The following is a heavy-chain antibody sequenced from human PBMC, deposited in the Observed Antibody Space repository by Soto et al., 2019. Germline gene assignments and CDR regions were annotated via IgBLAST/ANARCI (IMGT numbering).Heavy chain of an antibody. Sequence: QLHLVQSGAVVKKPGASVTVSCSASGYPVTAYYMHWVRQAPGRGLEWMGGINPATGAAKYTQTFQGRVPLTRDTSTSTVFMELSGLTSEDPARFYWARGGGVGVAGSAAFDMWGQGTLVTVSS. CDR1: GYPVTAYY. D-gene: IGHD3-3*01. J-gene: IGHJ3*02. CDR2: INPATGAA. V-gene: IGHV1-2*02. CDR3: ARGGGVGVAGSAAFDM.